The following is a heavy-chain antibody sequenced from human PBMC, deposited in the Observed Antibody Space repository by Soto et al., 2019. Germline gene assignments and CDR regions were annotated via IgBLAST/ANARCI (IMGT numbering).Heavy chain of an antibody. D-gene: IGHD6-13*01. CDR2: IYYSGST. J-gene: IGHJ4*02. CDR1: DGSINSYY. CDR3: ARGPKTSGWSFDY. Sequence: SETLSLTCTVSDGSINSYYWSWIRQPPGKGLEWIGYIYYSGSTTYNPSLKSRVTISIDTSKNQFSLKLNSVTAADTAVYYCARGPKTSGWSFDYWGQGALVTVA. V-gene: IGHV4-59*01.